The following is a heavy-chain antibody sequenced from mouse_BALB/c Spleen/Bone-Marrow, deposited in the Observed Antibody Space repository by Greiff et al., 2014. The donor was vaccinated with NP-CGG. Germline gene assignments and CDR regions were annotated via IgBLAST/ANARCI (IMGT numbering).Heavy chain of an antibody. CDR3: ARGYYDDY. D-gene: IGHD2-4*01. Sequence: EVKLVESGGGLVQPGGSLRLSCATSGFTFTDYFMTWVRQRPGKALEWLGFIRNTANGYTTEYSASVKGRFTISRHNSQSILYXXXXTLRAEDSATYYCARGYYDDYWGQGTTLTVSS. J-gene: IGHJ2*01. CDR1: GFTFTDYF. V-gene: IGHV7-3*02. CDR2: IRNTANGYTT.